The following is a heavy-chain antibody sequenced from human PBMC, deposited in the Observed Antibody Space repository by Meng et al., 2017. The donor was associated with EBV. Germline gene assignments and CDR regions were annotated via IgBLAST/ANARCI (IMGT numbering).Heavy chain of an antibody. CDR1: GFSPSTRGVG. CDR2: FYWDDDK. CDR3: AHSRVGATEFDY. D-gene: IGHD1-26*01. J-gene: IGHJ4*02. V-gene: IGHV2-5*02. Sequence: QLTLKDSAPTLAKPTQTLTLPFTFFGFSPSTRGVGWSCIRQPPGKALDWLALFYWDDDKRYSPSLKSRLTITKDTSKNQVVLTMTNMDPVDTATYYCAHSRVGATEFDYWGQGTLVTVSS.